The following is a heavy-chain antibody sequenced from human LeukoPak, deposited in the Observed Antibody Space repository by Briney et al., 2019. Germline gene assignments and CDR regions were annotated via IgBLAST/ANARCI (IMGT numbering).Heavy chain of an antibody. CDR1: GYTFTGYY. D-gene: IGHD1-7*01. CDR2: IIPNNGGT. Sequence: ASVKVSCKTSGYTFTGYYMHWVRQAPGQGLEWMGWIIPNNGGTNYAQKFQGRVTMTRDTSISTAFMELSKLRSDDTAVYYCAKVPGYITGTTPPDYWGQGTLVTVSS. V-gene: IGHV1-2*02. CDR3: AKVPGYITGTTPPDY. J-gene: IGHJ4*02.